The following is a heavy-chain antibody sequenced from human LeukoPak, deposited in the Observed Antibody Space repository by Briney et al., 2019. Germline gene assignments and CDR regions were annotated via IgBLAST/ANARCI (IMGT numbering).Heavy chain of an antibody. V-gene: IGHV5-51*01. D-gene: IGHD2-21*02. CDR1: GYSCTNYW. J-gene: IGHJ3*02. Sequence: GESLKISCKGSGYSCTNYWIGWVRQMPGKGLEWMGIIYPGDSDTRYSPSFQGQVTISADKSISTAYLQWRSLKASDTAMYYCASGAYYGGDCYSGAFDIWGQGTMVTVSS. CDR2: IYPGDSDT. CDR3: ASGAYYGGDCYSGAFDI.